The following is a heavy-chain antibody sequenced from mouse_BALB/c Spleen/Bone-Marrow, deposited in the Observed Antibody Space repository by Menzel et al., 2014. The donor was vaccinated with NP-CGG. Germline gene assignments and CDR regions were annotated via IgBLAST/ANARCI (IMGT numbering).Heavy chain of an antibody. J-gene: IGHJ2*01. CDR2: IYPGSGNT. V-gene: IGHV1-63*01. Sequence: VQLQQSGTELVRPGTSVKISCKASGYAFTNYWLGWVEQRPGHGLEWIGDIYPGSGNTYYNEKFKGKVTLTADKSSSTAYMQLSGLTSEDSAVYFCTRRRSLDYWGQGTTLTVSS. CDR3: TRRRSLDY. CDR1: GYAFTNYW.